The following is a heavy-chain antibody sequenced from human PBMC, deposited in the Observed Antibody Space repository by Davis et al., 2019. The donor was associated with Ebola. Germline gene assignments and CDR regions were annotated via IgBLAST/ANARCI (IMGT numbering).Heavy chain of an antibody. CDR3: ARAFGSTNNWNSVF. J-gene: IGHJ4*02. V-gene: IGHV4-39*07. CDR2: IYYSGST. CDR1: GGSISSSSYY. Sequence: SETLSLTCTVSGGSISSSSYYWGWIRQPPGKGLEWIGSIYYSGSTYYNPSLKSRVTISVDTSKNQFSLKLSSVTAADTAVYYCARAFGSTNNWNSVFWGQGTLVTVSS. D-gene: IGHD1-7*01.